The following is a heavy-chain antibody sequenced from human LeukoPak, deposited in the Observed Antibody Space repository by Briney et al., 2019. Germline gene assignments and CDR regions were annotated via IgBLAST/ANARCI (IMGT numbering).Heavy chain of an antibody. J-gene: IGHJ4*02. V-gene: IGHV4-59*01. CDR2: IYNSGST. Sequence: SETLSLTCNVSGGSISIYYWSWIRQHPGKGLEWIGYIYNSGSTNYNPSLRSRVTISVDTSKNQFSLKLNSVTAADTAVYYCVRDRELTYWSQGTLVTVSS. CDR3: VRDRELTY. CDR1: GGSISIYY. D-gene: IGHD1-26*01.